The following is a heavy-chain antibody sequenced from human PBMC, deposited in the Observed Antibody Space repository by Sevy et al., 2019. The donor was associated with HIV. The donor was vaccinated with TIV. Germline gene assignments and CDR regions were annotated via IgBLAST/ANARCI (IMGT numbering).Heavy chain of an antibody. D-gene: IGHD3-3*01. J-gene: IGHJ6*02. V-gene: IGHV3-21*01. Sequence: GGSLRLSCAASGFTFSSYSMNWVRQAPGKGLEWVSSISSSSSYIYYADSVKGRFTISRDNAKNSLYLQMNSLRAEDTAVYYCARDWIGYCTEEGNENYGMDVWGQGTTVTVSS. CDR2: ISSSSSYI. CDR1: GFTFSSYS. CDR3: ARDWIGYCTEEGNENYGMDV.